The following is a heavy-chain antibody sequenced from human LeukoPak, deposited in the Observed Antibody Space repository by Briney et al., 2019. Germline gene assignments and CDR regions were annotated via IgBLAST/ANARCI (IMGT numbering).Heavy chain of an antibody. CDR2: INHSGST. CDR1: GGSFSGYY. J-gene: IGHJ4*02. D-gene: IGHD4-17*01. CDR3: ASSTTVTIVDY. V-gene: IGHV4-34*01. Sequence: SETLSLTCAVYGGSFSGYYWSWIRQPPGKGLEWIGEINHSGSTSYNPSLKSRVTISVDTSKNQFSLKLSSVTAADTAVYYCASSTTVTIVDYWGQGTLVTVSS.